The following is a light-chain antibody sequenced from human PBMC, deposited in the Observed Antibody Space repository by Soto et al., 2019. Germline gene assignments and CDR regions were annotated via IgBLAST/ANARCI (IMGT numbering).Light chain of an antibody. J-gene: IGLJ3*02. Sequence: QSVLTQPASVSGSPGQSFTIPCTGSSSDVGAYHSVSWYQQHPGKAPKLIIFDVSNRPSGVSNRFSGSKSGNTASLTISGLQAEDEADYYCSSFTDTGTVMFGGGTKVTVL. CDR2: DVS. CDR3: SSFTDTGTVM. V-gene: IGLV2-14*03. CDR1: SSDVGAYHS.